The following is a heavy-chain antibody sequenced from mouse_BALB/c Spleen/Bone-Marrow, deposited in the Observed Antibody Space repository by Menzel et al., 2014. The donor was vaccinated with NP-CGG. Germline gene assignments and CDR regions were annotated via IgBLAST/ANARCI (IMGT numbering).Heavy chain of an antibody. CDR3: AGASYYAMDY. V-gene: IGHV14-3*02. CDR1: GFNIKDTY. J-gene: IGHJ4*01. Sequence: VHVKQSGAELVKPGASVKLSCTASGFNIKDTYMHWVKQRPEQGLEWTGRIDPANGNTKYDPKFQGKATITADTSSNTAYLQLSRLTSEDTAVYYCAGASYYAMDYWGQGTSVTVSS. CDR2: IDPANGNT.